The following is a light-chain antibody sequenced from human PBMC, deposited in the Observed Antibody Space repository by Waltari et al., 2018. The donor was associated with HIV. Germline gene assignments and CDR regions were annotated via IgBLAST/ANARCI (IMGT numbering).Light chain of an antibody. CDR2: QIN. CDR3: SSFTSDATVL. V-gene: IGLV2-14*03. Sequence: QSALTQPASVSGSPGQAVNNSCPGPRSDVGGYKYVSWYQQHPGKVPKFLIFQINNRASGVSSRFSGSKAGNTATLTISGLQAEDEADYYCSSFTSDATVLFGGGTKLTV. CDR1: RSDVGGYKY. J-gene: IGLJ2*01.